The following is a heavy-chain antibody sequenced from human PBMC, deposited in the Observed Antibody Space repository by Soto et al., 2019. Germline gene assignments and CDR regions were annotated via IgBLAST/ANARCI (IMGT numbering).Heavy chain of an antibody. Sequence: PTLVNPTETLTLTCTVSGFSLTTGKMGVSLLRQPPGKALEWLAHIFSDNERSYSTSLQGRLTISKDTSGSQVVLSMTNVDPVDTATYYCARMKVDSYQFYYAMDVWGQGTTVTVSS. J-gene: IGHJ6*02. D-gene: IGHD3-9*01. CDR1: GFSLTTGKMG. CDR2: IFSDNER. V-gene: IGHV2-26*01. CDR3: ARMKVDSYQFYYAMDV.